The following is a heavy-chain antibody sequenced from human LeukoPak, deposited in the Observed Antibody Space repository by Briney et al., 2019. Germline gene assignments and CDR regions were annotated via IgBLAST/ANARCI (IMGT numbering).Heavy chain of an antibody. CDR2: IYYSGST. V-gene: IGHV4-59*01. D-gene: IGHD3-10*01. CDR1: GGSISSYY. CDR3: AAYGEGLDY. J-gene: IGHJ4*02. Sequence: SETLSLTCTVSGGSISSYYWSWIRQPPGKGLGWIGYIYYSGSTNYNPSLKSRVTISADASKNQFSLKLSSVTAADTAVYYCAAYGEGLDYWGQGTLVTVSS.